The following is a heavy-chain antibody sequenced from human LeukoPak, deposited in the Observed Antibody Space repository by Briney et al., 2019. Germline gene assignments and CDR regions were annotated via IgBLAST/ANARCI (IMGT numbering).Heavy chain of an antibody. V-gene: IGHV3-30-3*01. J-gene: IGHJ6*02. CDR3: ARSLGTGIVGAIRYYGMDV. CDR1: GFTFSSYA. CDR2: ISYDGSNK. D-gene: IGHD1-26*01. Sequence: PGRSLRLSCAASGFTFSSYAMHWVRQAPGKGLEWVAVISYDGSNKCYADSVKGRFTISRDNSKNTLYLQMNSLRAEDTAVYYCARSLGTGIVGAIRYYGMDVWGQGTTVTVSS.